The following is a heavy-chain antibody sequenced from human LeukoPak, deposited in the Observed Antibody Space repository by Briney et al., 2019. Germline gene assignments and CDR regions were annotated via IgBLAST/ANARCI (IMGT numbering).Heavy chain of an antibody. CDR3: AKAWSNIVVVPAATEGGGWSGGY. D-gene: IGHD2-2*01. CDR2: ISYDGSNK. CDR1: GFTFSSYG. Sequence: PGGSLRLSCAASGFTFSSYGMHWVRQAPGKGLEWVAVISYDGSNKYYADSVKGRFTISRDNSKNTLYLQMNSLRAEDTAVYYCAKAWSNIVVVPAATEGGGWSGGYWGQGTLVTVSS. V-gene: IGHV3-30*18. J-gene: IGHJ4*02.